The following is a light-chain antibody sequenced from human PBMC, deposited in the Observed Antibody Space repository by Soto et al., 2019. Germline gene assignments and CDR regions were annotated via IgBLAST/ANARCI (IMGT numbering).Light chain of an antibody. CDR1: SSNIGSNT. J-gene: IGLJ2*01. CDR2: SNN. V-gene: IGLV1-44*01. CDR3: AAWDDSLNGVV. Sequence: QSVLTQPPSASGTPGQRGTISCSGSSSNIGSNTGNWYQQLPGTAPKLLIYSNNQRPSGVPDRFSGSKSGTSASLAISGLQSEDEADYYCAAWDDSLNGVVFGGGTQLTVL.